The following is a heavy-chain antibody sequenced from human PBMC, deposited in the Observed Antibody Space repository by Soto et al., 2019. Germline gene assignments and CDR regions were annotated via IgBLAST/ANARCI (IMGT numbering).Heavy chain of an antibody. J-gene: IGHJ4*02. D-gene: IGHD2-8*01. CDR1: GGSIIASNW. CDR2: IDHTGST. CDR3: ARGIVLMLYATFDF. Sequence: SETLSLTCAVSGGSIIASNWWTWVRQPPGMGLEWIGEIDHTGSTGYIPSLKDRVTMSVDRSKTQFSLKLSSVTAADTAVYYCARGIVLMLYATFDFWGQGTLVNVSS. V-gene: IGHV4-4*02.